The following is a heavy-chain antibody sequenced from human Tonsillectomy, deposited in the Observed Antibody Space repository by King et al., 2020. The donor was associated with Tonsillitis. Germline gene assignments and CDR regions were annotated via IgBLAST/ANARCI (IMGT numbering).Heavy chain of an antibody. CDR2: IHYSGST. D-gene: IGHD5-12*01. J-gene: IGHJ2*01. CDR3: ARQSGWLRRSWYFDL. Sequence: QXQESGPGLLKPSETLSLNCTVSDGSXSNYYWSWVRQPPGEGLEWIGYIHYSGSTNYNPSLMSRVTISVDTSKSKFSLSLSSVTAADTAVYYCARQSGWLRRSWYFDLWGRGTLVTVSS. CDR1: DGSXSNYY. V-gene: IGHV4-59*08.